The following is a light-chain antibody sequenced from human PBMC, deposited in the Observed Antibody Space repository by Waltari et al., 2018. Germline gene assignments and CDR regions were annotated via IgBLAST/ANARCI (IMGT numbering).Light chain of an antibody. V-gene: IGKV3-20*01. CDR2: GAS. CDR3: QKYGTSSYT. Sequence: VLTQSPGTLSLSPGVRASLSCTSSQSVSSSYFAWDQQKTGQAPRLLIYGASSRATGIPDRFSGSGAGTDFTLTISRLEPEDFAVYYCQKYGTSSYTFGQGTKLEIK. J-gene: IGKJ2*01. CDR1: QSVSSSY.